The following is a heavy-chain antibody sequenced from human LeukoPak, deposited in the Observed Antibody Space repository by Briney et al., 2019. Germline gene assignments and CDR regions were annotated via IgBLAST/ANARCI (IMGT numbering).Heavy chain of an antibody. J-gene: IGHJ4*02. CDR2: IKRKTDGETR. D-gene: IGHD3-3*01. CDR1: GLSISNAW. V-gene: IGHV3-15*01. Sequence: GGSLRLSCAASGLSISNAWMSWVRQAPGKGLEWVGRIKRKTDGETRDYAAPVKGRFTISRDDSKNSLYLQMNSLKTEDTAVYYCARDALGAIDYWGQGTLVTVSS. CDR3: ARDALGAIDY.